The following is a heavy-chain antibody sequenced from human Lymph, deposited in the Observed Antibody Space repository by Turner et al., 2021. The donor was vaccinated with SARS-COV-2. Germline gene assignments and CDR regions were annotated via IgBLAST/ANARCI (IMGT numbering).Heavy chain of an antibody. CDR2: ISGSGGDT. D-gene: IGHD3-22*01. V-gene: IGHV3-23*01. CDR3: AKGVRGAMIVVVIPYFDY. J-gene: IGHJ4*02. Sequence: EVQLLESGGCLVQPGGSLRLSCSASGFPFSSYAMSWVRQAPGKGLEWVSAISGSGGDTYYADSVKGRFTISRDNSKNTLYLQMNSLRAEDTAVYYCAKGVRGAMIVVVIPYFDYWGQGTLVTVSS. CDR1: GFPFSSYA.